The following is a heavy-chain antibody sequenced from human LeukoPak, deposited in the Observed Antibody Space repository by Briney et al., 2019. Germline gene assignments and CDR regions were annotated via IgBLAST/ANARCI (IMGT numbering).Heavy chain of an antibody. J-gene: IGHJ4*02. CDR2: ISSSNSYI. V-gene: IGHV3-21*01. CDR3: ARDWRAIVVVPAAPFFDY. CDR1: GFTFSSYI. Sequence: PGGSLRLSCAASGFTFSSYIMNWVRQAPGKGLEWVSSISSSNSYIYYADSVKGRFTISRDNAKNSLYLQMNSLRAEDTAVYYCARDWRAIVVVPAAPFFDYWGQGTLVTVSS. D-gene: IGHD2-2*01.